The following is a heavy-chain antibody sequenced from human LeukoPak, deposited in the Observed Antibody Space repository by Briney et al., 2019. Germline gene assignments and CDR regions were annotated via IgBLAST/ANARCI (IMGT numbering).Heavy chain of an antibody. CDR2: IYYSGST. J-gene: IGHJ6*03. CDR1: GGSISSGGYY. Sequence: SSQTLSLTCTVSGGSISSGGYYWSWIRQHPGKGLEWIGYIYYSGSTYYNPSLKSRVTISVDTSKDQFSLKLSSVTAADTAVYYCARTASANYYMDVWGKGTTVTVSS. V-gene: IGHV4-31*03. CDR3: ARTASANYYMDV. D-gene: IGHD2-15*01.